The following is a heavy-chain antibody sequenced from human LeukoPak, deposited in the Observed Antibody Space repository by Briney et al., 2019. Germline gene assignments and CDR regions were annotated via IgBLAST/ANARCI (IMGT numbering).Heavy chain of an antibody. CDR2: ISYDGSNK. V-gene: IGHV3-30*18. Sequence: GGSLRLSCAASGFTFSSYGMHWVRQAPGKGLEWVAVISYDGSNKYYADSVKGRFTISRDNSKNTLYLQMNSLRAEDTAVYYCAKSLRQWLVLTASDYWGQGTLVTVSS. CDR3: AKSLRQWLVLTASDY. J-gene: IGHJ4*02. D-gene: IGHD6-19*01. CDR1: GFTFSSYG.